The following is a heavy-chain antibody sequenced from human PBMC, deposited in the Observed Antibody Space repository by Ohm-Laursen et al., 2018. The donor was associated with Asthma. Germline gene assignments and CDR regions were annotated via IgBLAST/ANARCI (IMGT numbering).Heavy chain of an antibody. CDR1: GFTFSSYA. CDR3: TTDGLNSGWSYYFDY. CDR2: ISGSGGST. V-gene: IGHV3-23*01. J-gene: IGHJ4*02. D-gene: IGHD6-19*01. Sequence: SLRLSCTASGFTFSSYAMSWVRQAPGKGLEWVSAISGSGGSTYYADSVKGRFTISRDNSKNTLYLQMNSLRSEDTAVYFCTTDGLNSGWSYYFDYWGQGALVTVSS.